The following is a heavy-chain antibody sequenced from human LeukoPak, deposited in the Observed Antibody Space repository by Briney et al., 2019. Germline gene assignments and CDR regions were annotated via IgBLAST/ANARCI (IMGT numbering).Heavy chain of an antibody. J-gene: IGHJ4*02. CDR1: GYTFIAYY. CDR3: ARDVSSSWGDRLGY. CDR2: INPNSGGT. V-gene: IGHV1-2*02. D-gene: IGHD6-13*01. Sequence: ASVKVSCKASGYTFIAYYMHWVRQAPGQGLEWTGWINPNSGGTNYAQKFQGSVTLTRDTSISTAYMELSRLRSDDTAVYYCARDVSSSWGDRLGYWGQGTLVTVSS.